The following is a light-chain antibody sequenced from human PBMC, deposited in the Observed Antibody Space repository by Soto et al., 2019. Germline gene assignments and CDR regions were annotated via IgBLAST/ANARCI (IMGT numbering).Light chain of an antibody. CDR3: QHYKNYPWT. CDR1: QDVGRD. V-gene: IGKV1-8*01. Sequence: AIRMTQSPSSLSASAGDRVAIACRASQDVGRDLAWYQQKPGQAPKLLIYGASTLQSGVPSRFSGGGSGTDFTLTISCLQSEDFATYYCQHYKNYPWTSGQGTKVEIK. J-gene: IGKJ1*01. CDR2: GAS.